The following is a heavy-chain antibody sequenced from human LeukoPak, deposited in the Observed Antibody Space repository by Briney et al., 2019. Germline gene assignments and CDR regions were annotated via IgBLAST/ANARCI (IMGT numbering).Heavy chain of an antibody. D-gene: IGHD3-22*01. CDR1: GFAFSSYA. V-gene: IGHV3-23*01. Sequence: PGGSLRLSCAASGFAFSSYAMTWVRQAPGKGLEWVSGISGSGANTYYADSVKGRFTISRDNAKNTLYLQMNSLRAEDTAVYYCARARGSGYFNLAIGYWGQGTLVTVSS. CDR3: ARARGSGYFNLAIGY. CDR2: ISGSGANT. J-gene: IGHJ4*02.